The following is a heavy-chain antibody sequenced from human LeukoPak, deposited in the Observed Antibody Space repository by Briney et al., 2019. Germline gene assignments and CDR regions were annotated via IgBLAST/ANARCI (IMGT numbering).Heavy chain of an antibody. CDR1: GGSISSYY. Sequence: SKTLSLTCTVSGGSISSYYWSWIRQPPGKGLEWIGEINHSGSTNYNPSLKSRVTISVDTSKNQFSLKLSSVTAADTAVYYCAREASCSSGCLPDYWGQGTLVTVSS. D-gene: IGHD6-19*01. V-gene: IGHV4-34*01. J-gene: IGHJ4*02. CDR2: INHSGST. CDR3: AREASCSSGCLPDY.